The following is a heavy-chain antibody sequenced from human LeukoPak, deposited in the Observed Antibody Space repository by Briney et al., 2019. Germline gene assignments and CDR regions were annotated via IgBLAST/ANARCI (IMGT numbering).Heavy chain of an antibody. J-gene: IGHJ4*02. CDR1: GFILSSYA. CDR3: AKVLPGPFHY. D-gene: IGHD1-1*01. CDR2: TQHDGDDK. Sequence: PGGSLRLSCAASGFILSSYAMHWVRQAPGKGLEWVALTQHDGDDKYYADSVKGRFTISRDNSKNTLYLQMNSLRADDTAVYYCAKVLPGPFHYWGQGTLVTVSS. V-gene: IGHV3-30*02.